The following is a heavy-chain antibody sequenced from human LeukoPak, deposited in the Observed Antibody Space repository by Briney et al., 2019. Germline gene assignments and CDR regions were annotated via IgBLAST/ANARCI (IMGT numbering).Heavy chain of an antibody. CDR3: ARGRDGYNLVDAFDI. D-gene: IGHD5-24*01. Sequence: GGSLRLSCAASGFTFSSYGMHWVRQAPGKGLEWVAVISYDGSNKYYADSVKGRFTISRDNAKNSLYLQMNSLRAEDTAVYYCARGRDGYNLVDAFDIWGQGIMVIVSS. V-gene: IGHV3-30*03. J-gene: IGHJ3*02. CDR2: ISYDGSNK. CDR1: GFTFSSYG.